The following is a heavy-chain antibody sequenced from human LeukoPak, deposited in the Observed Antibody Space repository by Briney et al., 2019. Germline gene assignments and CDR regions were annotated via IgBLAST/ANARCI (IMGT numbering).Heavy chain of an antibody. CDR1: RFKFDDYA. D-gene: IGHD3-16*01. CDR3: AKSYTHVGGNSGDALDF. J-gene: IGHJ3*01. V-gene: IGHV3-9*01. CDR2: ISPKSGVI. Sequence: GGSLRLSCAAPRFKFDDYAMHWVRQAPGKGLEWVSGISPKSGVIAYAGSVQGRFTISRDNAKDSLYLQMNSLTTEDTALFYLAKSYTHVGGNSGDALDFWGQGTLVTVSS.